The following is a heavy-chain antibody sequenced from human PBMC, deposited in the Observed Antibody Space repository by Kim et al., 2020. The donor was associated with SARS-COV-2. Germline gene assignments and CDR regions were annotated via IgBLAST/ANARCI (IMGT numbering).Heavy chain of an antibody. V-gene: IGHV3-23*01. CDR3: TKRGLPGFFFDY. D-gene: IGHD3-9*01. CDR1: GFIFSNFA. J-gene: IGHJ4*02. Sequence: GGSLRLSCSASGFIFSNFAINWVRQTPGKGLEWVATLTGDGATIMYADSVKGRFTISRVGPKTIVLLHMNSLRAEDTAVYYCTKRGLPGFFFDYWAQG. CDR2: LTGDGATI.